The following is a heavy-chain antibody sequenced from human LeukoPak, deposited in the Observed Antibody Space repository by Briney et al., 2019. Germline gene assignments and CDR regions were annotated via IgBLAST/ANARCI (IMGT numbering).Heavy chain of an antibody. V-gene: IGHV4-34*01. CDR3: ARGGPSGYVD. D-gene: IGHD5-12*01. CDR1: GGSFSGYH. Sequence: SETLSLTCAVYGGSFSGYHWSWIRQPPGNGLEWIGEINHRGSTNYNPSLKSRVTISVDTSKNQFSLKLSSVTAADTAVYYCARGGPSGYVDWGQGTLVTVSS. CDR2: INHRGST. J-gene: IGHJ4*02.